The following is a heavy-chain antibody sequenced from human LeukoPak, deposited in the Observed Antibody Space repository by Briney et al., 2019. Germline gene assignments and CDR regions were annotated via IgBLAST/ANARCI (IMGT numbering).Heavy chain of an antibody. CDR2: INLSGST. V-gene: IGHV4-38-2*02. D-gene: IGHD2-2*01. CDR3: ARREYCSSTSCFNSRLNNFDY. CDR1: GYSISSGFY. Sequence: SETLSLTCSVSGYSISSGFYWGWIRQPPGKGLEWIGEINLSGSTNYNPSLKSRVTISVDTSKNQFSLKLSSVTAADTAVYYCARREYCSSTSCFNSRLNNFDYWGQGTLVTVSS. J-gene: IGHJ4*02.